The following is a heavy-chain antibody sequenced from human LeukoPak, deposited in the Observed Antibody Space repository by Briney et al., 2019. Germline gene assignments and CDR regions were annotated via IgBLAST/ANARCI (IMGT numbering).Heavy chain of an antibody. CDR3: ARDSLPGYSSSWSTFDY. V-gene: IGHV1-46*01. Sequence: ASVKVSCKASGYTFTSYYMHWVRQAPGQGLEWMGIINPSGGSTSYAQKFQGRVTMTRDTSTSTVYMELSSLRSEDTAVYYCARDSLPGYSSSWSTFDYWGQGTLVTVSS. CDR2: INPSGGST. J-gene: IGHJ4*02. CDR1: GYTFTSYY. D-gene: IGHD6-13*01.